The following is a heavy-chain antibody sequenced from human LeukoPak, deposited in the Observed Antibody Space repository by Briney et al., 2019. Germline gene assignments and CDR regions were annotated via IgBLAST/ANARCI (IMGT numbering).Heavy chain of an antibody. CDR1: GYSFTSYW. Sequence: GESLKISRKGSGYSFTSYWVGWVRQMPGKGLEWMGIIYPGDSDTRYSPSFQGQVTISADKSISTAYLQWSSLKASDTAMYYCARFAVGPPALMDVWGQGTTVTVSS. V-gene: IGHV5-51*01. CDR2: IYPGDSDT. CDR3: ARFAVGPPALMDV. J-gene: IGHJ6*02.